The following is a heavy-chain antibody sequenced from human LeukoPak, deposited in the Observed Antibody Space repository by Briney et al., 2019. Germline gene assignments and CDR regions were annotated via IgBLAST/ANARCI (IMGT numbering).Heavy chain of an antibody. CDR1: GYTFTSYD. J-gene: IGHJ4*02. V-gene: IGHV1-8*01. Sequence: ASVKVSCKASGYTFTSYDNNWVRQATGQGLEWMGWMNPNGGDTGYAQKFQGRVTMTRNTSINTAYMELSSLISEDTAVYYCARVRYQMYSGGYYFNYWGQGTLVTVSS. CDR2: MNPNGGDT. CDR3: ARVRYQMYSGGYYFNY. D-gene: IGHD6-19*01.